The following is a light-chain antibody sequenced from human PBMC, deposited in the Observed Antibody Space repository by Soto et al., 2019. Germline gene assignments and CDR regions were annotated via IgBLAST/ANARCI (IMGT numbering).Light chain of an antibody. V-gene: IGKV4-1*01. J-gene: IGKJ1*01. CDR2: WAS. Sequence: VLTPSTLSLPDTPGGPAAISCRSRRNLLRKTGYNYLDWYQQKPGQPPKLLISWASTRESGVPYRFSGSGSGTEFTLTISSLQPEDVAIYYCQQYYSSPRTFGQGTKVDIK. CDR3: QQYYSSPRT. CDR1: RNLLRKTGYNY.